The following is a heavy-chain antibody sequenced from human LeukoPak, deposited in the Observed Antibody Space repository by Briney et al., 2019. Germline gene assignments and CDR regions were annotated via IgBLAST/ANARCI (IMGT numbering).Heavy chain of an antibody. CDR3: TTDPSERYFDWLLYDY. CDR1: GFTFSNAW. D-gene: IGHD3-9*01. J-gene: IGHJ4*02. V-gene: IGHV3-15*01. CDR2: IKSKTDGGTT. Sequence: GGSLRLSCAASGFTFSNAWISWVRQAPGKGLEWVGRIKSKTDGGTTDYAAPVKGRFTISRDDSKNTLYLQMNSLKTEDTAVYYCTTDPSERYFDWLLYDYWGQGTLVTVSS.